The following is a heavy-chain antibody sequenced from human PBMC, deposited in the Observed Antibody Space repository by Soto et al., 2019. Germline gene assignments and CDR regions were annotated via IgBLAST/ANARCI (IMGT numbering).Heavy chain of an antibody. CDR1: GYTFTSYS. J-gene: IGHJ5*02. V-gene: IGHV1-3*01. D-gene: IGHD1-26*01. Sequence: GASMKGSCKASGYTFTSYSMPRGGPAPGQRLEWMGWINAGDDNTKYSEKFQGRVTITRDTSASTAYMELSSLRSEDTAVYYCVRGFGGSHYNWFDPWGQGTLVTVSS. CDR3: VRGFGGSHYNWFDP. CDR2: INAGDDNT.